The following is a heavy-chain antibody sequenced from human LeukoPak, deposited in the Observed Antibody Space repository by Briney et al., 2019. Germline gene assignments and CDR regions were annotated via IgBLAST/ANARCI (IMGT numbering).Heavy chain of an antibody. D-gene: IGHD3-22*01. CDR3: AKGSGYNFDY. Sequence: GGSLRLSCAASGFTFSSYGMHWVRQAPGKGLEWVAVISYDGSNKYYADPVKGRFTISRDNSKNTLYLQMNSLRAEDTAVYYCAKGSGYNFDYWGQGTLVTVSS. CDR2: ISYDGSNK. CDR1: GFTFSSYG. J-gene: IGHJ4*02. V-gene: IGHV3-30*18.